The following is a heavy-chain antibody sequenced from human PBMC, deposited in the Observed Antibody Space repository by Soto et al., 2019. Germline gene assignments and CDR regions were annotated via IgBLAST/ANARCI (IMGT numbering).Heavy chain of an antibody. Sequence: SETLSLTCAVSGGSISSGGYSWSWIRQPPGKGLEWIGYIYHSGSTYADSVKGRFTISRDNSRNTLFLQMNSLRAEDTAVYYCARDYYKYYDSSGYYRSPAYWGQGTLVTVSS. CDR1: GGSISSGGYS. J-gene: IGHJ4*02. CDR2: IYHSGST. CDR3: ARDYYKYYDSSGYYRSPAY. D-gene: IGHD3-22*01. V-gene: IGHV4-30-2*01.